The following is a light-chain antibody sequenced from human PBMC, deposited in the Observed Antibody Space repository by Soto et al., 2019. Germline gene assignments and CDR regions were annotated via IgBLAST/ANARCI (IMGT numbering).Light chain of an antibody. CDR3: LHYNSFPPT. CDR2: AAS. J-gene: IGKJ4*01. CDR1: HDISNY. V-gene: IGKV1-16*02. Sequence: DIQITQSPSSLSASVGDRVTITCWANHDISNYLGWFQQKPGKAPKSLIYAASILHTGVPSKFSGSGSGTDFTLTIDSLQPEDFATYYCLHYNSFPPTFGGGTKVEIK.